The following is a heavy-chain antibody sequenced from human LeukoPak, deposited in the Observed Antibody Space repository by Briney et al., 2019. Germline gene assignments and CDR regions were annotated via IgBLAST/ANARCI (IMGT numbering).Heavy chain of an antibody. Sequence: GGSLRLSCAVSGFSFSDYEMNWVRQAPGKGLECVSYISKGGTEIYYADSVKGRFTISRDSAKSSLYLQMNSLREDDTAIYYCARRFDSWGQGTLVTVSS. V-gene: IGHV3-48*03. CDR3: ARRFDS. CDR2: ISKGGTEI. J-gene: IGHJ4*02. CDR1: GFSFSDYE.